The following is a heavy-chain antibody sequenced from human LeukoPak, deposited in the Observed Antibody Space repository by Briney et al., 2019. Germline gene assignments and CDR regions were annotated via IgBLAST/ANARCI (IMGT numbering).Heavy chain of an antibody. CDR3: AKYDCSGGNCYDEVDY. CDR2: ISGSGAST. J-gene: IGHJ4*02. Sequence: PGGSLRLSCAASGFTFSSYAMSWVRQAPGKGLEWVSAISGSGASTYYADSVKGRFTISRDNSKNTLYLQMNSLRAEDTAVYYCAKYDCSGGNCYDEVDYWGQGTLVTASS. D-gene: IGHD2-15*01. CDR1: GFTFSSYA. V-gene: IGHV3-23*01.